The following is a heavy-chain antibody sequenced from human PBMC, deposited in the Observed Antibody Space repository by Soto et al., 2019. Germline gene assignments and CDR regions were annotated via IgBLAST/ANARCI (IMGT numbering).Heavy chain of an antibody. D-gene: IGHD6-13*01. Sequence: SETLSLTCTVSGGSISSSSYYWGWIRQPPGKGLEWIGSIYYSGSTYYNPSLKSRVTISVDTSKNQFSLKLSSVTAADTAVYYCASDAAAAGTSFDYRGQGTLVTVSS. CDR3: ASDAAAAGTSFDY. V-gene: IGHV4-39*01. J-gene: IGHJ4*02. CDR2: IYYSGST. CDR1: GGSISSSSYY.